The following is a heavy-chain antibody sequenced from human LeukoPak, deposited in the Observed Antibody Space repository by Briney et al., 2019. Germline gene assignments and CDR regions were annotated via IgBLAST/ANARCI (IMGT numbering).Heavy chain of an antibody. CDR3: ARDDVLRGVGMDV. CDR2: LNTDGSST. Sequence: PGGSLRLSCAASGFTFSGYWMHWVRQVPGKGLVWVSRLNTDGSSTSYADSVKGRFTISRDNAKNTLYLQMNSLRAEDTAVYYCARDDVLRGVGMDVWGQGTTVTVSS. V-gene: IGHV3-74*01. D-gene: IGHD3-10*01. CDR1: GFTFSGYW. J-gene: IGHJ6*02.